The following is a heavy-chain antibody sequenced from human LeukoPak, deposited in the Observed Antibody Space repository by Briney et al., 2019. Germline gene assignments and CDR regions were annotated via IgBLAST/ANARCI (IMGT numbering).Heavy chain of an antibody. CDR3: ARDLATSNYYGSGSVDY. J-gene: IGHJ4*02. D-gene: IGHD3-10*01. CDR1: GFTFNDAW. CDR2: ISSSSSTI. Sequence: GGSLRLSCAASGFTFNDAWMSWVRQAPGKGLEWVSYISSSSSTIYYGDSVKGRFTISRDNAKNSLCLQMNSLRDEDTAVYYCARDLATSNYYGSGSVDYWGQGTLVTVSS. V-gene: IGHV3-48*02.